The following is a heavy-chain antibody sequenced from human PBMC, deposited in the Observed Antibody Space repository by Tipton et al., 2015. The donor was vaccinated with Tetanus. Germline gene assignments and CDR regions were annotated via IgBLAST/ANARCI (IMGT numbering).Heavy chain of an antibody. CDR2: MNPNSGNT. D-gene: IGHD3-22*01. Sequence: AEVKKPGASVKVSCKASGYTFTSYDINWVRRATGQGLEWMGWMNPNSGNTGYAQKFQGRVTMTRNTSISTAYMERSSLRSEDTAVYYCARGLGYYDSSGYGYDYWGQGTLVTVSS. CDR1: GYTFTSYD. CDR3: ARGLGYYDSSGYGYDY. J-gene: IGHJ4*02. V-gene: IGHV1-8*01.